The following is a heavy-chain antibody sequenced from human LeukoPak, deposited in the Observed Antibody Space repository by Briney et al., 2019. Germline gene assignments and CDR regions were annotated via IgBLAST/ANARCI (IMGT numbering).Heavy chain of an antibody. Sequence: GASVKVSCKASGYTFTSYGISWVRQAPGQGLEWMGWISAYNGNANYAQKLQGRVTMTTDTSTSTAYMELRSLRSDDTAVYYCARGGLRITMVRDEIFPVGGAFDIWGQGTMVTVSS. CDR3: ARGGLRITMVRDEIFPVGGAFDI. CDR1: GYTFTSYG. V-gene: IGHV1-18*01. CDR2: ISAYNGNA. D-gene: IGHD3-10*01. J-gene: IGHJ3*02.